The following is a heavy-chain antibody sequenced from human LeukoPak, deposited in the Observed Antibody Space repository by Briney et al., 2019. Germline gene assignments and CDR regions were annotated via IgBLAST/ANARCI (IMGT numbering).Heavy chain of an antibody. CDR2: IKQDGSEK. D-gene: IGHD6-25*01. Sequence: GGSLRPSCAASGFTFSNYWMSWVRQAPGKGLEWVANIKQDGSEKHYVDSVKGRFTISTDNAKNSMDLQMNSLRAEDTAVYHCARDQVRRLYYFDYWGQGTLVTVSS. CDR3: ARDQVRRLYYFDY. CDR1: GFTFSNYW. J-gene: IGHJ4*02. V-gene: IGHV3-7*01.